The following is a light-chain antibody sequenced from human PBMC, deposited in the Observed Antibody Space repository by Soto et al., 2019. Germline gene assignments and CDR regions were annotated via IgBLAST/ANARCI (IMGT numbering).Light chain of an antibody. V-gene: IGKV1-13*02. CDR2: DAS. CDR1: QGIGSA. Sequence: IQMTQSPSSLSESAGDRVTITCRASQGIGSALAWYQQKPGKAPKLLIYDASSLESGVPSRFSGSGSGTDFTLTISSLQPEDFATYYCQQFNVFGGGTKVDIK. J-gene: IGKJ4*01. CDR3: QQFNV.